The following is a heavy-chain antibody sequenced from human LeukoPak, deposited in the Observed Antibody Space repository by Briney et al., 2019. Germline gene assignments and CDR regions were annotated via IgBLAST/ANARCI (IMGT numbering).Heavy chain of an antibody. D-gene: IGHD3-16*01. CDR2: LYSDGNT. J-gene: IGHJ4*02. CDR1: GFTVITND. V-gene: IGHV3-53*01. Sequence: GGSLRLSCAASGFTVITNDMTWVRQAPGKGLEWVSVLYSDGNTKYADSVQGRFTISRDNSKNTLYLEMNSLSPDDTAVYYCARGVQPLAANTLAYWGQGTLVTVSS. CDR3: ARGVQPLAANTLAY.